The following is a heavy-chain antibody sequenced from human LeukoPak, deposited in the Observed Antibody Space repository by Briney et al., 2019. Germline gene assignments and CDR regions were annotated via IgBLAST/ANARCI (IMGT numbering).Heavy chain of an antibody. Sequence: GGSLRLSCAPSRFTSSSYSMSWVRPAPGEGVGWVSSISSSSSYIYYAGSVKGRFPISRENAMNSLYLQMNSLRAEDTAVYYWAKCRDGYNLDAFDIWGQGTMVTVSS. CDR1: RFTSSSYS. V-gene: IGHV3-21*04. D-gene: IGHD5-24*01. CDR3: AKCRDGYNLDAFDI. J-gene: IGHJ3*02. CDR2: ISSSSSYI.